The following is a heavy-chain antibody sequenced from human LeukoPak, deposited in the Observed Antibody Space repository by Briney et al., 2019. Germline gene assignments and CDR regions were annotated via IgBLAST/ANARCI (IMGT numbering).Heavy chain of an antibody. CDR3: ARGPTISETGYFDY. CDR2: IIHRVDT. CDR1: GGSFSTYY. V-gene: IGHV4-34*01. J-gene: IGHJ4*03. D-gene: IGHD1-1*01. Sequence: SDSLSLTCAVYGGSFSTYYWSWIRQSPGKGLEWIAEIIHRVDTNYNPSVKSRVTISVDTSKNQFSLKITSLTAADTAVYYCARGPTISETGYFDYWGQGGHVTVPS.